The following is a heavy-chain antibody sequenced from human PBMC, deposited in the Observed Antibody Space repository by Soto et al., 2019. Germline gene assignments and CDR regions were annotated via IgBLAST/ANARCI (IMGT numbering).Heavy chain of an antibody. D-gene: IGHD6-13*01. Sequence: QVQLVQSGAEVKKPGSSVKVSCKASGGTFSSYAISWVRQAPGQGLEWMGGIIPIFGTANYAQKFQGRVTITADESTSTAYMELSSLRSEDTAAYYCARGKWYSGPPLYYYYYGMDVWGQGTTVTVSS. CDR2: IIPIFGTA. V-gene: IGHV1-69*12. CDR1: GGTFSSYA. J-gene: IGHJ6*02. CDR3: ARGKWYSGPPLYYYYYGMDV.